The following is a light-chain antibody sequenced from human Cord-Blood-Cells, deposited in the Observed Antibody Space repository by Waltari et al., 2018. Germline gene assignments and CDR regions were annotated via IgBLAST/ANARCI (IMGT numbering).Light chain of an antibody. V-gene: IGLV3-19*01. J-gene: IGLJ2*01. CDR1: SLTIYY. CDR3: NSRDSSGNHVV. CDR2: GKN. Sequence: SSELTQDPALSVALGQTARITCQGDSLTIYYASWYQQKPGQDTVLVIYGKNNRPSGIPDRFSGSSSGNTASLTITGAQAEDEADYYCNSRDSSGNHVVFGGGTKLTVL.